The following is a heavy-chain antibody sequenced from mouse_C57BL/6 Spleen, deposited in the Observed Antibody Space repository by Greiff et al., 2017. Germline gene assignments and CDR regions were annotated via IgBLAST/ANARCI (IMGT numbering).Heavy chain of an antibody. Sequence: DVKLVESGGGLVKPGGSLKLSCAASGFTFSSYAMSWVRQTPEKRLEWVATISDGGSYTYYPDNVKGRFTISRDNAKNNLYLQMSHLKSEDTAMYYCARDTTTVYAMDYWGQGTSVTVSS. V-gene: IGHV5-4*01. D-gene: IGHD1-1*01. CDR3: ARDTTTVYAMDY. J-gene: IGHJ4*01. CDR1: GFTFSSYA. CDR2: ISDGGSYT.